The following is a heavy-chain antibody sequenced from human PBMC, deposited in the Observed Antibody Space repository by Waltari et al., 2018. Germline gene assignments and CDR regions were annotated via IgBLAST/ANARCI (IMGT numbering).Heavy chain of an antibody. J-gene: IGHJ5*02. D-gene: IGHD6-13*01. CDR1: GGSISSYY. CDR2: IYYSGST. V-gene: IGHV4-59*08. Sequence: SGGSISSYYWSWIRQPPGKGLEWIGYIYYSGSTNYNPSLKSRVTISVDTSKNQFSLKLSSVTAADTAVYYCARHDGPQYSSSWYGRWCLGPWGQGTLVTVSS. CDR3: ARHDGPQYSSSWYGRWCLGP.